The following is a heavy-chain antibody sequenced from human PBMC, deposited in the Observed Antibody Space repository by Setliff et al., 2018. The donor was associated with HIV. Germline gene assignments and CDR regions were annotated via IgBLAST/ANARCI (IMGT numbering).Heavy chain of an antibody. Sequence: GESLKISCKASEYSFSNYWIGWVRQMPGKGLEWMGIIYPGDSDTRYSPSFRGQVTISADKSINTAYLQWSSLKASDSAMYYCARVDMGYYYDSSGYSHFDHWGQGTLVTVSS. CDR1: EYSFSNYW. CDR3: ARVDMGYYYDSSGYSHFDH. D-gene: IGHD3-22*01. J-gene: IGHJ4*01. V-gene: IGHV5-51*01. CDR2: IYPGDSDT.